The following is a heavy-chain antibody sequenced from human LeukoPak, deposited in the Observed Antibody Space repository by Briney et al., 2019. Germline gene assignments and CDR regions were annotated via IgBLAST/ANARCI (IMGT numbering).Heavy chain of an antibody. V-gene: IGHV4-39*02. CDR2: IYSSGNT. CDR1: GGSISSRTYY. D-gene: IGHD6-13*01. J-gene: IGHJ4*02. CDR3: AGSFAAAATFDY. Sequence: PSETLSLTCSVSGGSISSRTYYWAWIRQPPGKGLECIGIIYSSGNTYSNPSLNSRVTLSVDTSKSHFSLKLRSVTAADTAVYYCAGSFAAAATFDYWGQGALVTVSS.